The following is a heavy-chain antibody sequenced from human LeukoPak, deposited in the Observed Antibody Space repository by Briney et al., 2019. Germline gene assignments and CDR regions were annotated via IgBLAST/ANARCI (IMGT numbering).Heavy chain of an antibody. CDR1: GFTFSSYA. J-gene: IGHJ4*02. V-gene: IGHV3-23*01. Sequence: QPGGSLRLSCAASGFTFSSYAMSWVRQAPGKGLEWVSAISGSGGSTYYADSVKGRFTISRNNSKNTLYLQMNSLRAEDTAVYYCAKATQFEALKYYYDSSGYYRTDNFDYWGQGTLVTVPS. CDR2: ISGSGGST. D-gene: IGHD3-22*01. CDR3: AKATQFEALKYYYDSSGYYRTDNFDY.